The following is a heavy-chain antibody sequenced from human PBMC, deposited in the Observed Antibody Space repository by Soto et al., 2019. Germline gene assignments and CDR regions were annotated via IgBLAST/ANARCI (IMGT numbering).Heavy chain of an antibody. CDR2: ISGSGGST. CDR3: AKDELEVRGVMAY. D-gene: IGHD3-10*01. V-gene: IGHV3-23*01. J-gene: IGHJ4*02. Sequence: PGGALRLSCAASGFTFSSYAMSWVRQAPGKGLEWVSAISGSGGSTYYADSVKGRFTISRDNSKNTLYLQMNSLRAEDTAVYYCAKDELEVRGVMAYWGQGTLVTVSS. CDR1: GFTFSSYA.